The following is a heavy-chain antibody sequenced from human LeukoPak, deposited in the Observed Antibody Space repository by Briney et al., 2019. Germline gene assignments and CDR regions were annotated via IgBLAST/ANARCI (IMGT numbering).Heavy chain of an antibody. CDR2: VSTYNSER. D-gene: IGHD1-20*01. J-gene: IGHJ5*02. CDR1: GYRFSSNG. Sequence: ASVTVSCKASGYRFSSNGISWVRLAPGQGLEWVGWVSTYNSERNYAPRFQGRVTMTADTSTSTAYMELRSLRADDTAAYYCFRDNWNEFDPWGQGTLVTVSS. V-gene: IGHV1-18*01. CDR3: FRDNWNEFDP.